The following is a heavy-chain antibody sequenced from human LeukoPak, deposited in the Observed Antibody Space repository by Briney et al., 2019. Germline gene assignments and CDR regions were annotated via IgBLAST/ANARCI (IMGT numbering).Heavy chain of an antibody. J-gene: IGHJ4*02. CDR2: ISYDGSNK. CDR3: AKAGMAVAASFDY. CDR1: GFTFSSYG. V-gene: IGHV3-30*18. Sequence: GGSLRLSCAASGFTFSSYGMHWVRQAPGKGLEWVAVISYDGSNKYYADSVKGRFTISRDNSKNTLYLQMNSLRAEDTAVCYCAKAGMAVAASFDYWGQGTLVTVSS. D-gene: IGHD6-19*01.